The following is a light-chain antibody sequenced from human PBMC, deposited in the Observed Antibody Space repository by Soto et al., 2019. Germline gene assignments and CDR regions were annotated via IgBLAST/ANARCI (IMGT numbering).Light chain of an antibody. CDR1: TGAVTAGHY. CDR2: DTN. CDR3: LLSGRGVGV. Sequence: QAVVTQEPSLTVSPGGRVTLTCGSNTGAVTAGHYPYWIQQKPGQAPRTLIYDTNNKHSWTPARFSGSLFGGKAALTLSGAQPEDEADYYCLLSGRGVGVFGGGTKLTVL. J-gene: IGLJ2*01. V-gene: IGLV7-46*01.